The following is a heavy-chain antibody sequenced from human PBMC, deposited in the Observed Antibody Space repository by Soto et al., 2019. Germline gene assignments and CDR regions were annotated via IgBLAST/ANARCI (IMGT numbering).Heavy chain of an antibody. CDR2: IIPIFGTA. J-gene: IGHJ4*02. CDR3: ARDGGRHSGGSDY. Sequence: QVQLVQSGAEVKKPGSSVKVSCKASGGTFSSYSINWVRQAPGQGLEWMGEIIPIFGTANYAQKFQGRVTITADESTSTAYMELSSLRSEDTAVYYCARDGGRHSGGSDYWGQGPLVNVSS. D-gene: IGHD1-26*01. V-gene: IGHV1-69*01. CDR1: GGTFSSYS.